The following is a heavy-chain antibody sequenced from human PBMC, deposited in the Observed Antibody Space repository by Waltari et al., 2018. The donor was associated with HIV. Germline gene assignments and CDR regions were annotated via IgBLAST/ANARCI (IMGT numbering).Heavy chain of an antibody. CDR2: IGSLQNFI. Sequence: EVRLLESGGGLVRPGGSLRLSCAASGFRFSDYNMNWVRQGPGKVLEWVASIGSLQNFIHYADSVKGRFTVSRDNAKNSLYLQMNSLTAEDTAVYYCARGPSSGWSWFDPWGQGTLVTVSS. D-gene: IGHD6-19*01. V-gene: IGHV3-21*01. J-gene: IGHJ5*02. CDR3: ARGPSSGWSWFDP. CDR1: GFRFSDYN.